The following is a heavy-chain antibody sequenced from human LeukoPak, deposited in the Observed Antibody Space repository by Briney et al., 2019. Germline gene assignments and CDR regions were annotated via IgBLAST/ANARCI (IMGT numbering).Heavy chain of an antibody. J-gene: IGHJ6*02. V-gene: IGHV1-3*01. D-gene: IGHD2-15*01. CDR2: INAGNGNT. CDR3: ARDRVFGYCSGGSCYYYYYGMDV. CDR1: GYTFTSYA. Sequence: ASVKVSCKASGYTFTSYAMHWVRQAPGQRLEWMGWINAGNGNTKYSQKFQGRVTITRDTSASTAYMELSSLRSEDTAVYYCARDRVFGYCSGGSCYYYYYGMDVWGQGTLVTVSS.